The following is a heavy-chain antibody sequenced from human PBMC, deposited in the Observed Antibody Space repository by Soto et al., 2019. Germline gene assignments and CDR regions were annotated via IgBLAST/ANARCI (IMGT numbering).Heavy chain of an antibody. D-gene: IGHD4-17*01. Sequence: QVQLQESGPGLVKPSETLSLTCTVSGGSVSSGSYYWSWIRQPPGKGLEWIGYIYYSGSTNYNPALKSRVTISGDTSKNQFSLKLSSVTAADTAVYYCARDGAPPNKYFQHWGQGTLVTVSS. CDR3: ARDGAPPNKYFQH. CDR2: IYYSGST. V-gene: IGHV4-61*01. CDR1: GGSVSSGSYY. J-gene: IGHJ1*01.